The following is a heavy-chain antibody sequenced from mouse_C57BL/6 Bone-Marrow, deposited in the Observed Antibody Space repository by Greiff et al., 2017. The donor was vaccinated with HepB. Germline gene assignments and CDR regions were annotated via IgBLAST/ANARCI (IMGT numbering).Heavy chain of an antibody. CDR1: GYTFTSYW. Sequence: QVQLKQPGAELVRPGSSVKLSCKASGYTFTSYWMHWVKQRPIQGLEWIGNIDPSDSETHYNQKFKDKATLTVDKSSSIAYMQLSSLTSEDSAVYYCARGGLYDGYYAWFAYWGQGTLVTVSA. J-gene: IGHJ3*01. V-gene: IGHV1-52*01. CDR3: ARGGLYDGYYAWFAY. D-gene: IGHD2-3*01. CDR2: IDPSDSET.